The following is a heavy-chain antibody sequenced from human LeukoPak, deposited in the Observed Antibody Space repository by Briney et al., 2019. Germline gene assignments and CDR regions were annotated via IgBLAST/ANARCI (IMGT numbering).Heavy chain of an antibody. CDR3: ARGLGGSSGCFGY. D-gene: IGHD6-19*01. CDR1: GGSISSYY. CDR2: IYYSGST. V-gene: IGHV4-59*01. J-gene: IGHJ4*02. Sequence: PSETLSLTCTVSGGSISSYYWSWIRQPPGKGLEWIGYIYYSGSTNYNPSLKSRVTISVDTSKNQLPPKLNSVTAADTAVYYCARGLGGSSGCFGYWGQGTLVTVSS.